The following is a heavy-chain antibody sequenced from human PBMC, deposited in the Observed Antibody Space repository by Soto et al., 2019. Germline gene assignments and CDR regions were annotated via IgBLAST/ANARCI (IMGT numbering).Heavy chain of an antibody. V-gene: IGHV1-69*12. CDR1: GGTFSSYA. J-gene: IGHJ3*02. CDR2: IIPIFGTA. CDR3: ARVVGAKYYYDSSGAFDI. D-gene: IGHD3-22*01. Sequence: QVQLVQSGAEVKKPGSSVKVSCKASGGTFSSYAISWVRQAPVQGLEWMGGIIPIFGTANYAQKFQSRVTITADESTSTAYMELSSLRSEDTAVYYCARVVGAKYYYDSSGAFDIWGQGTMVTVSS.